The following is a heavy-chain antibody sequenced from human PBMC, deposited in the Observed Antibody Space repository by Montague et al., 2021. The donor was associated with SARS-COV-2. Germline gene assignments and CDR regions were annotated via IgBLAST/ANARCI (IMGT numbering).Heavy chain of an antibody. CDR3: ARGSYGPDALDI. Sequence: SETLSLTCTVSGGSISSYYWSWIRQPPGKGLEWIGYIYYSGCTNYNPSLKSRVTISLDTSKNQFSLKLNSVTAADTAVYYCARGSYGPDALDIWGQGTMVTVSS. J-gene: IGHJ3*02. CDR1: GGSISSYY. CDR2: IYYSGCT. V-gene: IGHV4-59*01. D-gene: IGHD5-18*01.